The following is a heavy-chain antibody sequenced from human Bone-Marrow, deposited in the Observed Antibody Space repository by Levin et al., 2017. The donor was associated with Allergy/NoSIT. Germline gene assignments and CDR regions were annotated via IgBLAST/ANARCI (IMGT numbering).Heavy chain of an antibody. D-gene: IGHD5-18*01. CDR2: IYFRDSET. V-gene: IGHV5-51*01. CDR3: ACDKSYSYPAY. Sequence: PGGSLRLSCKGSGDTFSDYWMSWVRQMPDKGLEWIGIIYFRDSETSYSQSFQGRVSISVDKSTRTTYLQWRSLKASDTAIYFCACDKSYSYPAYWSLGTLVAGSS. CDR1: GDTFSDYW. J-gene: IGHJ4*02.